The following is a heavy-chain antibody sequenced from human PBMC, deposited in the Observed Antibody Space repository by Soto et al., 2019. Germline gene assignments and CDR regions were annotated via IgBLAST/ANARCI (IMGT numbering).Heavy chain of an antibody. CDR3: ARAGDYYDSSGHGRWFDP. Sequence: ASETLSLTCTVSGNSIGDYYWSWFRQSPGKGLEWIGYIYGSGSTNYNPSPKSRVTISVDTSKNQFSLKLSSVTAADTAVYYCARAGDYYDSSGHGRWFDPWGQGTLVTVSS. D-gene: IGHD3-22*01. V-gene: IGHV4-59*12. CDR2: IYGSGST. CDR1: GNSIGDYY. J-gene: IGHJ5*02.